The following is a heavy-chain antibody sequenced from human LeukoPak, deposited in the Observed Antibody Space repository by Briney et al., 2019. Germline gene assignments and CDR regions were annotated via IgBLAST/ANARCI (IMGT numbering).Heavy chain of an antibody. V-gene: IGHV3-30*18. CDR2: ISYDGSNK. J-gene: IGHJ4*02. D-gene: IGHD1-26*01. Sequence: GGSLRPSCAASGFTFSSYGMHWVRRAPGKGLEWVAVISYDGSNKYYADSVKGRFTISRDNSKNTLYLQMNSLRAEDTAVYYCAKDHGRAFGYWGQGTLVTVSS. CDR3: AKDHGRAFGY. CDR1: GFTFSSYG.